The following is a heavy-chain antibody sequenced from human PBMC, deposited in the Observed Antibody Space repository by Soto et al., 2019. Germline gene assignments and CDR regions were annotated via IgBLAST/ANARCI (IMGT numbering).Heavy chain of an antibody. CDR3: ATTYASGTRYFAH. CDR1: GVPISSYY. Sequence: SETLSVTCSVSGVPISSYYWRWIRHSPGKGLKSIGYIAYPGTTNYNPSLNSRVTISLDTSKNQVSLKLNSVTAADTAVYYCATTYASGTRYFAHWGHGTLVTVSS. CDR2: IAYPGTT. D-gene: IGHD2-2*01. V-gene: IGHV4-59*08. J-gene: IGHJ4*01.